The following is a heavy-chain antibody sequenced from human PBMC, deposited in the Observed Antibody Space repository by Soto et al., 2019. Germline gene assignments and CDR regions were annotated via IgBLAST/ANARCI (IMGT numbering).Heavy chain of an antibody. D-gene: IGHD3-22*01. J-gene: IGHJ3*02. CDR3: AVYYYDTRGPDAFDI. CDR2: IIPILGIA. CDR1: GGTFSSYT. V-gene: IGHV1-69*02. Sequence: SVKVSCKASGGTFSSYTISWVRQAPGQGLEWMGRIIPILGIANYAQKFQGRVTITADKSTSTAYMELSSLRSEDTAVYYCAVYYYDTRGPDAFDIWGQGTMVTVSS.